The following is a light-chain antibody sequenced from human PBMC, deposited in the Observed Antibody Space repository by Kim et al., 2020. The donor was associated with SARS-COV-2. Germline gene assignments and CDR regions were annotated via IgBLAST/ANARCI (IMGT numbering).Light chain of an antibody. Sequence: QSALTQPASVSGSPGQSITISCTGTSSDIGSFNLVSWFQQHPGKAPKLMIYEVNKRPSGVSSRFSGSKSGNTASLTISGLQAEDVADYYCFSYAGSTTFVVFGGGTQLTVL. CDR2: EVN. J-gene: IGLJ2*01. CDR3: FSYAGSTTFVV. CDR1: SSDIGSFNL. V-gene: IGLV2-23*02.